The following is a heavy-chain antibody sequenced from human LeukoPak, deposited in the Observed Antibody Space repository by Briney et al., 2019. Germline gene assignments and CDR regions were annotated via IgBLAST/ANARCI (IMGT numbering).Heavy chain of an antibody. J-gene: IGHJ5*02. CDR3: AREISVGGAAAGNWFDP. D-gene: IGHD6-13*01. CDR2: ISSSSSYI. V-gene: IGHV3-21*01. CDR1: GFTFSSYS. Sequence: GGSLRLSCAASGFTFSSYSMNWVRQAPGKGLGWVSSISSSSSYIYYADSVKGRFTISRDNAKNSLYLQMNSLRAEDTAVYYCAREISVGGAAAGNWFDPWGQGTLVTVSS.